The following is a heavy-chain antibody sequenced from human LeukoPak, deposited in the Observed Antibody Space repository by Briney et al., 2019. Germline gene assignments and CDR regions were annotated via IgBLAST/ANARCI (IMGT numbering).Heavy chain of an antibody. CDR1: GFTFSHHG. J-gene: IGHJ5*02. D-gene: IGHD3-10*01. CDR3: AREQSVFDNWLDP. CDR2: IWYDASNG. Sequence: PGGSLRLSCEASGFTFSHHGMHWVRQAPGKGLEWVAVIWYDASNGYYADSVKGRFTVSRNNSKNTLYLQMSSLRAEDTAIYYCAREQSVFDNWLDPWGQGTLVTVSS. V-gene: IGHV3-33*01.